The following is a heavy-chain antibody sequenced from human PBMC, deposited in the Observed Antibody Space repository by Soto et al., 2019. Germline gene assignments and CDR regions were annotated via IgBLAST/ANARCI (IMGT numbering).Heavy chain of an antibody. CDR1: GFTFSNYA. CDR3: AKDQGSSWYEIDY. J-gene: IGHJ4*02. CDR2: ISGSGGST. V-gene: IGHV3-23*01. Sequence: EVQLLESGGGLVQPGGSLRLSCAASGFTFSNYAVTWVRQAPGKGLEWVSTISGSGGSTYYADSVKGRFTISRANSKNTLYLQMNSLRAEDTAVYYCAKDQGSSWYEIDYWGQGTLVTVSS. D-gene: IGHD6-13*01.